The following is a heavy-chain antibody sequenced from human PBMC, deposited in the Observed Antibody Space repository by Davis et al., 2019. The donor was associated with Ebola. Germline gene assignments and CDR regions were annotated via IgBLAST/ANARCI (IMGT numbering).Heavy chain of an antibody. J-gene: IGHJ6*04. V-gene: IGHV3-33*01. Sequence: GGSLRPSCAASGFTFSSYGMHWVRQAPGKGLEWVAVIWYDGSNKYYADSVKGRFTISRDNSKNTLYLQMNSLRAEDTAVYYCARDTAMVPDYYYYYGMDVWGKGTTVTVSS. CDR3: ARDTAMVPDYYYYYGMDV. D-gene: IGHD5-18*01. CDR1: GFTFSSYG. CDR2: IWYDGSNK.